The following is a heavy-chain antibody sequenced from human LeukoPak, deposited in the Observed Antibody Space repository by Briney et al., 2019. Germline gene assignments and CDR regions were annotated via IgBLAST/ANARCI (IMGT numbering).Heavy chain of an antibody. J-gene: IGHJ4*02. Sequence: KPSETVSLTCGVSGGSISNSGYYWAWIRQPPGKGLEYIGNIHYSDSALYNPSLQSRATILVDTSKNQFSLKLSSVTAADTAVYYCARRRAAAGPFDYWGQGTLVTVSS. CDR1: GGSISNSGYY. V-gene: IGHV4-39*01. D-gene: IGHD6-13*01. CDR2: IHYSDSA. CDR3: ARRRAAAGPFDY.